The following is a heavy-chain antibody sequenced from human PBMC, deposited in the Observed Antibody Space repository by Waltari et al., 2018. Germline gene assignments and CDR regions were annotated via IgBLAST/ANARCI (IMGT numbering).Heavy chain of an antibody. J-gene: IGHJ4*02. D-gene: IGHD5-12*01. CDR1: GFTFSRDW. V-gene: IGHV3-7*01. Sequence: EIQVVESGGGLVQPGGSLRLSCTASGFTFSRDWMSWVRQAPGKGLEWVANIKHDGTTKFYLDSVKGRFTISRDNAQNTVYLQMNSLRVEDMALYYCARAVDVADYWGQGTLVTVSS. CDR3: ARAVDVADY. CDR2: IKHDGTTK.